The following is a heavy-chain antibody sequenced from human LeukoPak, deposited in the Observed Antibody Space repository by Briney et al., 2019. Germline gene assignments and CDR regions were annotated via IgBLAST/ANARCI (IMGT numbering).Heavy chain of an antibody. CDR2: IYYSGST. CDR3: ARHRRDGYNPRHYYYYGMDV. V-gene: IGHV4-39*01. CDR1: GGSISSYY. J-gene: IGHJ6*02. Sequence: SETLSLTCTVSGGSISSYYWSWIRQPPGKGLEWIGSIYYSGSTYYNPSLKSRVTISVDTSKNQFSLKLSSVTAADTAVYYCARHRRDGYNPRHYYYYGMDVWGQGTTVTVSS. D-gene: IGHD5-24*01.